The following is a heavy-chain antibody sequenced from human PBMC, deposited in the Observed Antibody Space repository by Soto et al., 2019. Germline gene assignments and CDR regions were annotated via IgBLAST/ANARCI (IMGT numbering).Heavy chain of an antibody. V-gene: IGHV3-49*03. J-gene: IGHJ6*03. CDR1: GFTFGDYA. CDR2: IRSKAYGGTT. Sequence: GGSLRLSCTASGFTFGDYAMSWFRQAPGKGLEWVGFIRSKAYGGTTEYAASVKGRFTISRDDSKSIAYLQMNSLKTEDTAVYYCTRGFRDIVATNQELYYYYYMDIWGKGTTVTVSS. D-gene: IGHD5-12*01. CDR3: TRGFRDIVATNQELYYYYYMDI.